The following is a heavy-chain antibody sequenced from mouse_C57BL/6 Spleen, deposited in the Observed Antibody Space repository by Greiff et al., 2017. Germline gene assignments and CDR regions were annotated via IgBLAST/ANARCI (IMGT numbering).Heavy chain of an antibody. D-gene: IGHD2-4*01. CDR2: IYPGDGDT. V-gene: IGHV1-82*01. CDR3: ARGYDYVWYFDV. J-gene: IGHJ1*03. Sequence: QVQLQQSGPELVKPGASVKISCKASGYAFSSSWMNWVKQRPGKGLEWIGRIYPGDGDTNYNGKFKGKATLTADKSSSTAYMQLSSLTSEDSAVYCCARGYDYVWYFDVWGTGTTVTVSS. CDR1: GYAFSSSW.